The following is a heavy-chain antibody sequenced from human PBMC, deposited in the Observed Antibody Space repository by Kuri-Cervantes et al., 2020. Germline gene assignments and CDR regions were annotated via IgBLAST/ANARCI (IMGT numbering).Heavy chain of an antibody. CDR1: GFTFSDYY. J-gene: IGHJ6*03. CDR2: ISSGSTI. D-gene: IGHD6-13*01. CDR3: ARAPDSSSWYRYYYYMDV. V-gene: IGHV3-69-1*02. Sequence: GESLKISCAASGFTFSDYYMNWVRQAPGKGLEWVSSISSGSTIYYADSVKGRFTISRDNAKNSLYLQMNSLRAEDTAVYYCARAPDSSSWYRYYYYMDVWGKGTTVTVSS.